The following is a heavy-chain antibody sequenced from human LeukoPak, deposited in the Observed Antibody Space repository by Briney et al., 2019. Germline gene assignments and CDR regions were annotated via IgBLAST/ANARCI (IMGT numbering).Heavy chain of an antibody. CDR1: GFTFTTLA. CDR2: ISSRGDDT. D-gene: IGHD5-12*01. CDR3: TTLYGGSLDY. V-gene: IGHV3-23*01. J-gene: IGHJ4*02. Sequence: GGSLRLSCTASGFTFTTLAMSWVRQAPGKGLEWVSSISSRGDDTNYADSVKGRFTISRDNAKNTLYLQMNSLRDEDTAVYYCTTLYGGSLDYWGQGTLVTVSS.